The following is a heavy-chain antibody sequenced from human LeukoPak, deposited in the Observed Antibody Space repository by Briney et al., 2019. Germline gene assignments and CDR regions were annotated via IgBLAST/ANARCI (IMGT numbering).Heavy chain of an antibody. V-gene: IGHV4-39*01. CDR3: ARHRYSSSWPLDY. CDR2: IYYSGST. D-gene: IGHD6-13*01. CDR1: GGSISSSSYY. J-gene: IGHJ4*02. Sequence: SETLSLTCTVSGGSISSSSYYWGWIRQPPGKGLEWIGSIYYSGSTYYNPSLKSRVTISVDTSKNQFSLKLSSVTAADTAVYYCARHRYSSSWPLDYWGQGTLVTVSS.